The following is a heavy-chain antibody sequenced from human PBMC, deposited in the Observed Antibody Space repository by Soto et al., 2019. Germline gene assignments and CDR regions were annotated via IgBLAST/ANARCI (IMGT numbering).Heavy chain of an antibody. CDR1: DGTIISGGYY. CDR3: ARASGDYSGYDYGGFDY. Sequence: SETMPLTSTVSDGTIISGGYYWSWINKHPGKGLEWIGYIYYSGSTYYNPSLKSRVTISVDTSKNQFSLKLSSVTAADTAVYYCARASGDYSGYDYGGFDYWGQGTLVTVSS. D-gene: IGHD5-12*01. J-gene: IGHJ4*02. CDR2: IYYSGST. V-gene: IGHV4-31*03.